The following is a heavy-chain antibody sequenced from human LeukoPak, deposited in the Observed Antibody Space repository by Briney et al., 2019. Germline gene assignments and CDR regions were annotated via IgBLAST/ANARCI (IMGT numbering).Heavy chain of an antibody. V-gene: IGHV3-21*01. CDR2: ISSSSSYI. D-gene: IGHD2-2*01. J-gene: IGHJ6*03. Sequence: GGSLRLSCAASGFTFSSYSMNWVRQAPGMGLEWVSSISSSSSYIYYADSVKGRFTISRDNAKNSLYLQMNSLRAEDTAVYYCARWRPTCSSTSCYRPHYYMDVWGKGTTVTVSS. CDR3: ARWRPTCSSTSCYRPHYYMDV. CDR1: GFTFSSYS.